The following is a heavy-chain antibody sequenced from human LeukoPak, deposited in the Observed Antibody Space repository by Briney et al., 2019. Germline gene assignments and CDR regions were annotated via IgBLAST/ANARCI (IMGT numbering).Heavy chain of an antibody. Sequence: GGSLRLSCAASGFPFSNYAMSWVRQAPGKGLEWVSTISGSGDSTYYADSVKGQFSISRDNSKNTLYLQMNSLRAEDTAVYYCAKEEWLLAVYFDYWGQGTLVTVSS. CDR1: GFPFSNYA. CDR3: AKEEWLLAVYFDY. D-gene: IGHD3-3*01. V-gene: IGHV3-23*01. J-gene: IGHJ4*02. CDR2: ISGSGDST.